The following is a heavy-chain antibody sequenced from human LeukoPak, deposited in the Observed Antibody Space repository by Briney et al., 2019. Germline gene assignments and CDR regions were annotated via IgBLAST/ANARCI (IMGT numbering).Heavy chain of an antibody. J-gene: IGHJ4*02. Sequence: GSLRLSCAASGFTFSSYAMSWVRQAPGKGLEWVSAISGSDSTYYAASVKGRFTISRDNSKNTLYLQMNSLRAEDTAVYYCAKDSPYAYYGSGSYWDYWGQGTLVTVSS. CDR3: AKDSPYAYYGSGSYWDY. D-gene: IGHD3-10*01. V-gene: IGHV3-23*01. CDR2: ISGSDST. CDR1: GFTFSSYA.